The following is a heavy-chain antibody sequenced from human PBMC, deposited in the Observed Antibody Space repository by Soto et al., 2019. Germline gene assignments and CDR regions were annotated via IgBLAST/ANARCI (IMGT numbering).Heavy chain of an antibody. CDR1: GGSFSGYY. CDR3: ARVWAGRRIAAAGTQYYYCYGMDV. Sequence: QVQLQQWGAGLLKPSETLSLTCAVYGGSFSGYYWSWIRQPPGKGLEWIGEINHSGSTNYNPSLKSIVTISGDTSKNEFSLKLRSVTAADTAVYYCARVWAGRRIAAAGTQYYYCYGMDVWGQGNTVTVSS. J-gene: IGHJ6*02. D-gene: IGHD6-13*01. CDR2: INHSGST. V-gene: IGHV4-34*01.